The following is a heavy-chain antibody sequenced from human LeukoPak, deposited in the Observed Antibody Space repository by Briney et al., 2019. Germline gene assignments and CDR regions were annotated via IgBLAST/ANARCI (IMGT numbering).Heavy chain of an antibody. CDR1: GFTVSSNY. Sequence: GGSLRLSCAASGFTVSSNYISWVRQAPGKGLECLANIKEDGSETYYADSVKGRFTISRDNPKNLLFLQINSLKVEDTAVYYCARETPRRGETRDGYRWGQGTVVTVSS. D-gene: IGHD5-24*01. CDR3: ARETPRRGETRDGYR. CDR2: IKEDGSET. J-gene: IGHJ4*02. V-gene: IGHV3-7*01.